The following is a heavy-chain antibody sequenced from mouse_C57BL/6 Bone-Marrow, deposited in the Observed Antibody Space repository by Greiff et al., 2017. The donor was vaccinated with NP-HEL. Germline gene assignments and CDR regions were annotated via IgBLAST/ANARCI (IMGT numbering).Heavy chain of an antibody. CDR3: ARHYCSNYFDY. D-gene: IGHD1-1*01. J-gene: IGHJ2*01. CDR1: GFTFSSYG. Sequence: EVQGVESGGDLVKPGGSLKLSCAASGFTFSSYGMSWVRQPPAKRLEWVATISSGGSYTNYPASVKGRVTIARDNAKNTLYLQMSSLKSEDTAMYYCARHYCSNYFDYGGQGTTPTVSS. V-gene: IGHV5-6*01. CDR2: ISSGGSYT.